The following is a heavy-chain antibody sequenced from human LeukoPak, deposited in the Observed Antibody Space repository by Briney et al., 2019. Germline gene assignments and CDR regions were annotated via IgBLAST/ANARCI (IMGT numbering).Heavy chain of an antibody. CDR3: ASLTKMGY. CDR1: GFTFSSYG. CDR2: IYYSGST. V-gene: IGHV4-39*01. Sequence: GSLRLSCAASGFTFSSYGMHWVRQPPGKGLEWIGSIYYSGSTYYNPSLKSRVTISVDTSKNQFSLKLSSVTAADTAVYYCASLTKMGYWGQGTLVTVSS. J-gene: IGHJ4*02. D-gene: IGHD1-1*01.